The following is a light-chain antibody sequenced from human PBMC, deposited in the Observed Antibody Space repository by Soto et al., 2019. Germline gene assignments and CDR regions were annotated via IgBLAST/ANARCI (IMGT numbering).Light chain of an antibody. Sequence: QSVLTQPASVSGSPGQSITISCTGTSSVVGNYNYVSWYQQHPGKAPKLMIYEVSNRPSGVSNRFSGSKSGNTASLTISGLQAEDEADYYCSSYTSSTDYVFGAGTKVTVL. J-gene: IGLJ1*01. CDR2: EVS. CDR3: SSYTSSTDYV. V-gene: IGLV2-14*01. CDR1: SSVVGNYNY.